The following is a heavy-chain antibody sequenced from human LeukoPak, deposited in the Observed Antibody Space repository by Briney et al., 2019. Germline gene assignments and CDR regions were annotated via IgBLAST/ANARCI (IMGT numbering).Heavy chain of an antibody. J-gene: IGHJ3*02. CDR3: ARDMYYNPVRFDI. Sequence: SETLSLTCTVSGGSISSGSYYWSWIRQPAGKGLEWIGRISTSGTSNYNPSLNSRVTISLDPSTNQFSLRLSSVTAADTAVYYCARDMYYNPVRFDIWGQGTMVTVSS. CDR1: GGSISSGSYY. CDR2: ISTSGTS. V-gene: IGHV4-61*02. D-gene: IGHD3-10*01.